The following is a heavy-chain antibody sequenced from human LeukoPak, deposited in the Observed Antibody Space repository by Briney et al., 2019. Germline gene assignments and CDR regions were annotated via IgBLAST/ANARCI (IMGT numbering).Heavy chain of an antibody. V-gene: IGHV3-33*01. Sequence: GGSLRLSCAASGFTFSSYGMHWVRQAPGRGLEWVAVIWYDGSNKYYADSVKGRFTISRDNSKDTLYLQMNSLRAEDTAVYYCAREFAALDYWGQGTLVTVSS. CDR1: GFTFSSYG. J-gene: IGHJ4*02. CDR2: IWYDGSNK. CDR3: AREFAALDY. D-gene: IGHD6-6*01.